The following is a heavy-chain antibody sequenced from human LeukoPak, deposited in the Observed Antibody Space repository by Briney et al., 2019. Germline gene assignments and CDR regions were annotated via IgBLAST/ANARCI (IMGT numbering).Heavy chain of an antibody. CDR3: ARDHYDSSGTADY. CDR2: IYHSGST. D-gene: IGHD3-22*01. J-gene: IGHJ4*02. V-gene: IGHV4-38-2*02. Sequence: SETLSLTCTASGYSISSGYYWGWIRQPPGKGLEWIGSIYHSGSTYYNPSLKSRVTISVDTSKNQFSLKLSSVTAADTAVYYCARDHYDSSGTADYWGQGTLVTVSS. CDR1: GYSISSGYY.